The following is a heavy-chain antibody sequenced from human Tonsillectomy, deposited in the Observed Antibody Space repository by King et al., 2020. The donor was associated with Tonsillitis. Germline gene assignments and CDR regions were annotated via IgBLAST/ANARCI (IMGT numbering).Heavy chain of an antibody. CDR2: ISGSGGST. V-gene: IGHV3-23*04. Sequence: VQLVESGGGLVRPGGSLRLSCAASGFTFSSYAMSWVRQAPGKGLEWVSAISGSGGSTYYADSVKGRFTISRDNSKNTLYLQMNSLRAEDTAVYYCAKDSPHRMPGAGMVGYWGQGTLVTVSS. D-gene: IGHD3-10*01. CDR3: AKDSPHRMPGAGMVGY. CDR1: GFTFSSYA. J-gene: IGHJ4*02.